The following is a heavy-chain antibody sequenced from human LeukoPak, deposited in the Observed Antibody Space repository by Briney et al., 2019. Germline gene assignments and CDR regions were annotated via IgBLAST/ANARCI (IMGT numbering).Heavy chain of an antibody. CDR1: GFTFSNYA. CDR3: AKDQRGYCGAGSCYLFDY. Sequence: PGGSLRLSCAASGFTFSNYAMSWVRQSPGKGLEWVSGIIGSGGSTYYADSVKGRFTISRDNSENTLYLQMNSLRAEDTAVYYCAKDQRGYCGAGSCYLFDYWGQGTLVTVSS. J-gene: IGHJ4*02. V-gene: IGHV3-23*01. D-gene: IGHD2-15*01. CDR2: IIGSGGST.